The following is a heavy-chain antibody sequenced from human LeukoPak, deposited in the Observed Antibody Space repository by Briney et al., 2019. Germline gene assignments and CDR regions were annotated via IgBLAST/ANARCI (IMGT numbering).Heavy chain of an antibody. CDR3: AKGTTDFWSGYYKPVFDY. CDR2: ISGSGGST. D-gene: IGHD3-3*01. V-gene: IGHV3-23*01. Sequence: GGSLRLSCAASGFTFSSYAMSWVRQAPGKGLEWVSAISGSGGSTYYADSVKGRFTISRDNSKNTLYLQMNSLRAEDTAVYYCAKGTTDFWSGYYKPVFDYWGQGTLVTVSS. J-gene: IGHJ4*02. CDR1: GFTFSSYA.